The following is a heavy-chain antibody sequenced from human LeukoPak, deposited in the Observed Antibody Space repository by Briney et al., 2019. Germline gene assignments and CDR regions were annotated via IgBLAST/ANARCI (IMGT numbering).Heavy chain of an antibody. Sequence: SETLSLTCTVSGGSISSSPYYWGWIRQPPGKGLEWIGSIYYSGTTHYSPSLESRVTISVDTSKNQFSLKLASVTAADTVIYYCAKGAGGFSYYNWFDPWGQGTLVTVSS. CDR1: GGSISSSPYY. CDR3: AKGAGGFSYYNWFDP. V-gene: IGHV4-39*07. D-gene: IGHD5-18*01. CDR2: IYYSGTT. J-gene: IGHJ5*02.